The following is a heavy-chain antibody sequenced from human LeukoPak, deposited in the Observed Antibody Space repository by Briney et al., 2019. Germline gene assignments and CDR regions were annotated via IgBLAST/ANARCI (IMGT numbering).Heavy chain of an antibody. J-gene: IGHJ4*02. V-gene: IGHV3-30*18. CDR3: AKDGQGLTYYFDY. Sequence: VISXXGSXXYXVDXVKGXXTISRDNSKNTLDLQMNSLRAEDXAVYYXAKDGQGLTYYFDYWGQGTLVTVSS. D-gene: IGHD3-16*01. CDR2: ISXXGSXX.